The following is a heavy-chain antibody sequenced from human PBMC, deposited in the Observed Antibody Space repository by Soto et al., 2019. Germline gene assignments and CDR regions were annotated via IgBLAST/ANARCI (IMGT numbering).Heavy chain of an antibody. CDR3: ARGLGLCRGGSCVLNWFDP. J-gene: IGHJ5*02. D-gene: IGHD2-15*01. CDR2: IVPIFGTA. V-gene: IGHV1-69*12. CDR1: GGTFTSYT. Sequence: QVQLVQSGAEVKKPGSSVKVSCKASGGTFTSYTINWVRQAPGQGLEWMGGIVPIFGTANYAQKFQGRLTITADEATSTAYMELSSRRSGDTAVYYCARGLGLCRGGSCVLNWFDPWGQGTLVTVSS.